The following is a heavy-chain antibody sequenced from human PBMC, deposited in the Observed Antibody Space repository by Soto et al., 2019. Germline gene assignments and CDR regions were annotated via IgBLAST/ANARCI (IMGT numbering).Heavy chain of an antibody. V-gene: IGHV3-30-3*01. CDR1: GFTFSSYA. CDR2: ISYDGSNK. Sequence: GGSLRLSCAASGFTFSSYAMHWVRQAPGKGLEWVAVISYDGSNKYYADSVKGRFTISRDNSKSTLYLQMNSLRAEDTAVYYCAREKVYYWGQGTLVPSPQ. J-gene: IGHJ4*02. CDR3: AREKVYY.